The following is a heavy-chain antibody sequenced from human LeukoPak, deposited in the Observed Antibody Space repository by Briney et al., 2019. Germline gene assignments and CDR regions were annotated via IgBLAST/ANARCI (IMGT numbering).Heavy chain of an antibody. Sequence: GSLRLSCAVSGFTFSSYWVNWVRQVPGKGLVWVSHINTFGTTATYADSVKGRFTISRDNANNTLYLQMNSLRVEDTAVYYCVRDNAYKFDYWGQGTLVTVSS. CDR1: GFTFSSYW. CDR3: VRDNAYKFDY. CDR2: INTFGTTA. D-gene: IGHD5-24*01. J-gene: IGHJ4*02. V-gene: IGHV3-74*01.